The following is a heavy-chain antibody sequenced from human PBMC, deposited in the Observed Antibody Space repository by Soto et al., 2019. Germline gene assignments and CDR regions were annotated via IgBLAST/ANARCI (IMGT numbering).Heavy chain of an antibody. CDR1: GYTFTGYY. J-gene: IGHJ6*02. D-gene: IGHD1-26*01. CDR3: AKGGAIVAAGTRVYLYNAMDV. CDR2: INPNSGDT. Sequence: QVQLVQSGTEVKRPEDSVKVSCKASGYTFTGYYVHWVRQAPGQGLEWMGWINPNSGDTYLAQRFQGRVTMNRDTSIGTAYMELRGLTSDDTAEYYCAKGGAIVAAGTRVYLYNAMDVWGQGTTVTVSS. V-gene: IGHV1-2*02.